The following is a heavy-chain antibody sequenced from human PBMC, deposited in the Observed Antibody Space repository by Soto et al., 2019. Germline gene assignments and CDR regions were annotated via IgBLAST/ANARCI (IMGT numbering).Heavy chain of an antibody. Sequence: QVQLQESGPGLVKPSQTLSLTCTVSGGSISDGAYYWSWIRQPPGQGLEWIGHIYNSGNTYNNPSLRSRLTISLETSKSQFSLNLNSVTAADTPVYYCASGLSRDNVDQWGQGTLVTVSS. CDR2: IYNSGNT. V-gene: IGHV4-30-4*01. J-gene: IGHJ4*02. CDR1: GGSISDGAYY. D-gene: IGHD1-20*01. CDR3: ASGLSRDNVDQ.